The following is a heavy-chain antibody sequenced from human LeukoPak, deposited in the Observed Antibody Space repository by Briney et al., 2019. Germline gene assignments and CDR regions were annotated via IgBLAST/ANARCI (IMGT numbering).Heavy chain of an antibody. CDR2: ISSSSSYI. D-gene: IGHD3-3*01. Sequence: GGSLRLSCAASGFTFSSYSMNWVRQAPGKGLEWVSTISSSSSYIYYADSVKGRFTISRDNAKNSLYLQMNSLRAEDTAVYYCARDRGPTCYDFWSGYRNNYFDYWGQGTLVIVSS. V-gene: IGHV3-21*06. CDR3: ARDRGPTCYDFWSGYRNNYFDY. CDR1: GFTFSSYS. J-gene: IGHJ4*02.